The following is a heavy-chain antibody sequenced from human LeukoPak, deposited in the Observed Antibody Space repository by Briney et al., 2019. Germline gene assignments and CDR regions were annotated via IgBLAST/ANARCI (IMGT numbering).Heavy chain of an antibody. CDR3: ARDYGGPRDYYYGMDV. J-gene: IGHJ6*02. CDR2: INPNSGGT. V-gene: IGHV1-2*04. Sequence: ASVKVSCKASGGTFSSYAISWVRQAPGQGLEWMGWINPNSGGTNYAQKFQGWVTMTRDTSISTAYMELSRLRSDDTAVYYCARDYGGPRDYYYGMDVWGQGTTVTVSS. D-gene: IGHD3-10*01. CDR1: GGTFSSYA.